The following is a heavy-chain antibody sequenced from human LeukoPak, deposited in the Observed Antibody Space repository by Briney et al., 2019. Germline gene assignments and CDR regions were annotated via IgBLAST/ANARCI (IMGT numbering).Heavy chain of an antibody. Sequence: SETLSLTCAVYGGSFSGYSWTWIRQPPGKGLEWIGEMSHSGYPNYNPSLKSRVAISVDTSKNQFSLNLTSVTAADTAVYYCARDCGTNYDSGICYWGRGTLVTVSS. CDR3: ARDCGTNYDSGICY. CDR2: MSHSGYP. CDR1: GGSFSGYS. V-gene: IGHV4-34*01. J-gene: IGHJ4*02. D-gene: IGHD3-10*01.